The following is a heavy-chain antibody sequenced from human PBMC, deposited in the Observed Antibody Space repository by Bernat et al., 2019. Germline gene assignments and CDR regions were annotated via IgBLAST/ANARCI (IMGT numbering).Heavy chain of an antibody. CDR3: ARDWDRCFDS. CDR2: IWYDGSNR. Sequence: QVQLVESGGGVVQPGRSLRLSCAASGFIFSNYGMHWVRQAPGKGLEWVAVIWYDGSNRNYADSVKGRFTISRDNSKNTLYLQMNSPRAEDTAVYYCARDWDRCFDSWGQGTLVTVSS. D-gene: IGHD1-26*01. J-gene: IGHJ4*02. V-gene: IGHV3-33*01. CDR1: GFIFSNYG.